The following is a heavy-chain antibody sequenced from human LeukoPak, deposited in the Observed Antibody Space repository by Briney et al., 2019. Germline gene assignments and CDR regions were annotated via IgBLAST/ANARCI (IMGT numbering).Heavy chain of an antibody. J-gene: IGHJ3*02. CDR3: ARDCSGGSCYGAFDI. CDR2: IYHSGST. V-gene: IGHV4-30-2*05. D-gene: IGHD2-15*01. Sequence: SETLSLTCAVSGGSISSGGYSWSWIRQPPGKGLEWIGYIYHSGSTYYNPSLKSRITISVDTSENRFSLKLSSVTATDTAVYYCARDCSGGSCYGAFDIWGQGTMVTVSS. CDR1: GGSISSGGYS.